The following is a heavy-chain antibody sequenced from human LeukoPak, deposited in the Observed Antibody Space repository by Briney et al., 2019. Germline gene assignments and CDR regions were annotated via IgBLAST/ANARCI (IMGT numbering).Heavy chain of an antibody. CDR2: IYYSGST. D-gene: IGHD3-16*01. CDR3: ARGGGHYYYYGMDV. V-gene: IGHV4-31*02. Sequence: SWIRQHPGKGLEWIGYIYYSGSTYYNPSLKSRVTISVDTSKNQFSLKLGSVTAADMAVYYCARGGGHYYYYGMDVWGQRTTVTVSS. J-gene: IGHJ6*02.